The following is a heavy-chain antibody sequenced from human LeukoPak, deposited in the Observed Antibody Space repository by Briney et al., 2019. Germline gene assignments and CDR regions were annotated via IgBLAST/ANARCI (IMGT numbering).Heavy chain of an antibody. J-gene: IGHJ4*02. Sequence: GGSLRLSCAASGFTVSSNYMSWVRQAPGKGLEWVSITYSGGTTYYADSVKDRFTISRDNSKNTLYLQMNSLRAEDTAVYYCARVRESSSWYARYFDYWGQGTLVTVSS. CDR2: TYSGGTT. CDR3: ARVRESSSWYARYFDY. V-gene: IGHV3-66*01. CDR1: GFTVSSNY. D-gene: IGHD6-13*01.